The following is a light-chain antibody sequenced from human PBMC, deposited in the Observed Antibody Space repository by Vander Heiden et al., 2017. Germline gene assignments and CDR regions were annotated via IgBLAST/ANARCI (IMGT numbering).Light chain of an antibody. J-gene: IGLJ1*01. Sequence: QSAPTQPASVSGSPGPSITISCTGTSSDVGGYIYVSWYQHHPGKAPKLMIHEVTNRPSGVSNRFSGSKSGNTASLTISGLRAEDEADYYCSSYTTSSTPCVFGTGTKVTVL. CDR1: SSDVGGYIY. CDR2: EVT. CDR3: SSYTTSSTPCV. V-gene: IGLV2-14*01.